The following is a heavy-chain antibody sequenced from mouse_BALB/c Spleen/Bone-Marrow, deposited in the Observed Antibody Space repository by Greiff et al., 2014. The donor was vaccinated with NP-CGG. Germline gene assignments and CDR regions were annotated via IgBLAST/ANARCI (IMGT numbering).Heavy chain of an antibody. CDR1: GFSLTGYA. D-gene: IGHD2-2*01. CDR3: ARDGYDYAMDY. J-gene: IGHJ4*01. CDR2: IWGDGST. Sequence: VMLVESGPGLVAPSQSLSITCTVSGFSLTGYAVNWVRQPPGKGPEWLGMIWGDGSTDYNSALKSRLSISKDNSKSQVFLKMNSLQTDDTARYYCARDGYDYAMDYWGQGTSVTVSS. V-gene: IGHV2-6-7*01.